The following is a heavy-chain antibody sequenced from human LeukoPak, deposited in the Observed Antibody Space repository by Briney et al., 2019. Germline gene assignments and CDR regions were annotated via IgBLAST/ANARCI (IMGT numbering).Heavy chain of an antibody. J-gene: IGHJ3*02. D-gene: IGHD2-15*01. Sequence: GGSLRLSCAASGFTVSSNYMSWVRQAPGKGLEWVSVIYSGGSTYYADSVKGRFTISRDNSKNTLYLQMNSLRAEDTAVYYCACSGREDAFDIWGQGTMVTVSS. CDR1: GFTVSSNY. CDR3: ACSGREDAFDI. CDR2: IYSGGST. V-gene: IGHV3-66*01.